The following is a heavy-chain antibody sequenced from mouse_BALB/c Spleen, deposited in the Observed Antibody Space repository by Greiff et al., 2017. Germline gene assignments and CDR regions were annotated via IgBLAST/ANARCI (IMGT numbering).Heavy chain of an antibody. CDR1: GDSITSGY. D-gene: IGHD4-1*01. CDR3: ARGAGTDWYFDV. CDR2: ISYSGST. J-gene: IGHJ1*01. Sequence: VQLKESGPSLVKPSQTLSLTCSVTGDSITSGYWNWIRKFPGNKLEYMGYISYSGSTYYNPSLKSRISITRDTSKNQYYLQLNSVTTEDTATYYCARGAGTDWYFDVWGAGTTVTVSS. V-gene: IGHV3-8*02.